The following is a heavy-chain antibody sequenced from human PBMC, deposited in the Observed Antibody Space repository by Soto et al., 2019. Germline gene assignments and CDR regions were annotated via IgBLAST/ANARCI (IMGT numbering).Heavy chain of an antibody. CDR2: MNPNSGNT. V-gene: IGHV1-8*01. Sequence: QVQLVQSGAEVKKPGASVKVSCKASGYTFTSYDINWVRQATGQGLEWMGWMNPNSGNTDYAQKFQGRVTMTRNTSISTAYMALSSLRSEDTAVYSCARERSAAGAGWFDPWGQGTLVTVSS. J-gene: IGHJ5*02. CDR1: GYTFTSYD. D-gene: IGHD6-13*01. CDR3: ARERSAAGAGWFDP.